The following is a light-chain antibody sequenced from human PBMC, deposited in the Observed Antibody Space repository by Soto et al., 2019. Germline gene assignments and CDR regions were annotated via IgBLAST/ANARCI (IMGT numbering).Light chain of an antibody. CDR3: QQYDSFPIS. Sequence: DIQMTQSPSTLSASTGDTVTITCQATHDISNFLNWYQQRPGKAPRLLIYDASNLQTGVPSRFSGSGSGTDFTFSISNLQPEDLATYYCQQYDSFPISFGQGTRLEIK. V-gene: IGKV1-33*01. CDR1: HDISNF. J-gene: IGKJ5*01. CDR2: DAS.